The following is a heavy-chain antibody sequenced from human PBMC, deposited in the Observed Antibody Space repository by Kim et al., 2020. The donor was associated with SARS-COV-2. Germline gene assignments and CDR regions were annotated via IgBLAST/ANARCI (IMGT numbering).Heavy chain of an antibody. D-gene: IGHD3-16*01. CDR1: GFVFMNYA. J-gene: IGHJ6*02. CDR3: VKSVGEYDYYYCLDV. V-gene: IGHV3-23*01. CDR2: ISGSGGSS. Sequence: GVSLRLSCAASGFVFMNYAMTWVRQAPGKGLEWVSGISGSGGSSYYADSVKGRFTISRDNSKDTVYLEMNSLRADDTAVYYCVKSVGEYDYYYCLDVWG.